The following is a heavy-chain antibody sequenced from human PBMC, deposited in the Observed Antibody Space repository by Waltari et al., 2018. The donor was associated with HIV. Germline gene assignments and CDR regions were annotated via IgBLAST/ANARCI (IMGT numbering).Heavy chain of an antibody. V-gene: IGHV3-48*01. CDR3: ARAKGPEIQLWPYFDY. CDR2: ISISSRTI. Sequence: EVQLVESGGGLVQPGGSLRLSCAASGFTFSSYSMNWVRQAPGKGLEWVSYISISSRTIYYADSVKGRFTISRDNAKNSLYLQMNSLRAEDTAVYYCARAKGPEIQLWPYFDYWGQGTLVTVSS. J-gene: IGHJ4*02. D-gene: IGHD5-18*01. CDR1: GFTFSSYS.